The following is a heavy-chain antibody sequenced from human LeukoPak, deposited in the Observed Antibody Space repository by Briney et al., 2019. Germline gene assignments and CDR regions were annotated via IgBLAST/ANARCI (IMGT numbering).Heavy chain of an antibody. CDR3: AKAIRQQLISKNYYGMDV. Sequence: GGSLRLSCAASGFTFSSYAMSWVRQAPGKGLEWVSAISGSGGVTYYADSVKGRFTTSRDNSKNTLYLQMNSLRAEDTAVYYCAKAIRQQLISKNYYGMDVWGQGTTVTVSS. V-gene: IGHV3-23*01. CDR2: ISGSGGVT. J-gene: IGHJ6*02. CDR1: GFTFSSYA. D-gene: IGHD6-13*01.